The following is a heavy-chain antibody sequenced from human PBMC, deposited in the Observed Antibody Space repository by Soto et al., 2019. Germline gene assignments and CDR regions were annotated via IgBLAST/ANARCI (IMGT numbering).Heavy chain of an antibody. CDR3: SKGTYYASGSYYFDY. CDR1: GFSFDDYA. J-gene: IGHJ4*02. V-gene: IGHV3-9*01. CDR2: ISWNSGSV. Sequence: PGGSLRLSCAASGFSFDDYAMYWVRQVPGKGLEWVSGISWNSGSVGYADSVRGRFTISRDNAKNSLYLQMNSLRAEDTAFYYCSKGTYYASGSYYFDYWGQGTLVTVSS. D-gene: IGHD3-10*01.